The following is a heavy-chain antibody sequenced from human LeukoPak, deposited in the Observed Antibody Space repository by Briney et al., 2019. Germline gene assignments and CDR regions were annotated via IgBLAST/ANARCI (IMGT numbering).Heavy chain of an antibody. CDR1: GYTFTGYY. J-gene: IGHJ4*02. D-gene: IGHD1-26*01. Sequence: ASVKVSCKASGYTFTGYYMHWVRQAPGQGLEWMGWINPNSGGTNYAQKFQGRVTMTRDTSIGTAYMELSRLRSDDTAVYYCARGALRIVGATGLGYWGQGTLVTVSS. V-gene: IGHV1-2*02. CDR2: INPNSGGT. CDR3: ARGALRIVGATGLGY.